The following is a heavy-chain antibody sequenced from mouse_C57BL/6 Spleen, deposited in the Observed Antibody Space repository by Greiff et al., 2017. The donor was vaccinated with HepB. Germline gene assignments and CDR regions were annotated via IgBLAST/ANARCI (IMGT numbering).Heavy chain of an antibody. CDR2: ISYSGST. Sequence: EVQRVESGPGMVKPSQSLSLTCTVTGYSITSGYDWHWIRHFPGNKLEWMGYISYSGSTNYNPSLKSRISITHDTSKNHFFLKLNSVTTEDTATYYCARGGLGRGFDYWGQGTTLTVSS. CDR1: GYSITSGYD. CDR3: ARGGLGRGFDY. D-gene: IGHD4-1*01. V-gene: IGHV3-1*01. J-gene: IGHJ2*01.